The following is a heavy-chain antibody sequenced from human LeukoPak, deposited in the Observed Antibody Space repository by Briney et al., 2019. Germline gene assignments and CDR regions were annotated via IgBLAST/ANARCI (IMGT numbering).Heavy chain of an antibody. Sequence: PSETLSLTCTVSGGSISSSHYYWGWIRQSPGKGLEWIGSIYYRRTTYYNPSLESRVTISDDTSKNRFSLMLTSLTAADTAVYYCARQSSDYYYYYIDVWGEGTTVIVSS. CDR2: IYYRRTT. J-gene: IGHJ6*03. V-gene: IGHV4-39*01. CDR3: ARQSSDYYYYYIDV. CDR1: GGSISSSHYY.